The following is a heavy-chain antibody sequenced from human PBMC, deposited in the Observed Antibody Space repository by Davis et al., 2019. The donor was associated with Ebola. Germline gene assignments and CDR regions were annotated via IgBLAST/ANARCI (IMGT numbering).Heavy chain of an antibody. J-gene: IGHJ6*02. CDR2: ISGRGGST. Sequence: PGGSLRLSCAASGFTFSSYGMNWVRQAPGKGLEWVSTISGRGGSTHYADSVKGRFTTSRDNSKNTLYLQMNSLRAEDTAVYYCASNYYAMDVWGQGTTVTVSS. CDR3: ASNYYAMDV. V-gene: IGHV3-23*01. CDR1: GFTFSSYG.